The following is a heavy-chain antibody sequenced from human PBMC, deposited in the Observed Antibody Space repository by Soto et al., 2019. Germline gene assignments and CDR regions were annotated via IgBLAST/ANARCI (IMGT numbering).Heavy chain of an antibody. V-gene: IGHV1-18*01. Sequence: QVQLVQSGAEVKKPGASVKVSCKASGYTFISYGISWGRQAPGQGLEWMGGISAHNGNTKYAQKLQGRVTMTTDTSTSTAYMEVRSLRSDDTAVYSCARDTAMALPDAWGQGTLVTVSS. J-gene: IGHJ4*02. CDR2: ISAHNGNT. D-gene: IGHD5-18*01. CDR3: ARDTAMALPDA. CDR1: GYTFISYG.